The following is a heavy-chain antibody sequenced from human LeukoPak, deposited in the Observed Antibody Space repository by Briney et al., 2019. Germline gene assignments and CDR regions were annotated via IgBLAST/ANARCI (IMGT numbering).Heavy chain of an antibody. CDR2: INHSGSI. V-gene: IGHV4-34*01. D-gene: IGHD6-13*01. Sequence: PSETLSLTCAVYGGSFSGYYWSWIRQPPGKGLKWIGEINHSGSINYNPSLKSRVTISVDTSKNQFSLKLSSVTAADTAVYYCARVRIAAAWNYYYGMDVWSQGTTVTVSS. J-gene: IGHJ6*02. CDR3: ARVRIAAAWNYYYGMDV. CDR1: GGSFSGYY.